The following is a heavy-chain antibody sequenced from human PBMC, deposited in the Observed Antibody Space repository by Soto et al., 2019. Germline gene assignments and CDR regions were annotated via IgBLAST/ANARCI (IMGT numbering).Heavy chain of an antibody. Sequence: SETLSLTCTVSGGSINSEHYHWTWIRQAPGKGLEWIGEINHSGSTNYNPSLKSRVTISVDTSKNQFSLKLSSVTAADTAVYYCARGNIVTYGMDVWGQGTTVTVSS. V-gene: IGHV4-34*01. J-gene: IGHJ6*02. D-gene: IGHD2-15*01. CDR2: INHSGST. CDR3: ARGNIVTYGMDV. CDR1: GGSINSEHYH.